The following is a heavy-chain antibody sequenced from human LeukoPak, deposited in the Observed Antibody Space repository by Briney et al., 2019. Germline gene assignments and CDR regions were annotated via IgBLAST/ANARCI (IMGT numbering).Heavy chain of an antibody. J-gene: IGHJ3*02. CDR1: GGTFSSYA. Sequence: SVKVSCRASGGTFSSYAISWVRQAPGQGLEWMGRIIPIFSTANYAQKFQGRVTITTDESASTAYMELSSLRSEDTAVYYCATHTLGARPYAFDIWGQGTMVTVSS. CDR2: IIPIFSTA. V-gene: IGHV1-69*05. D-gene: IGHD1-26*01. CDR3: ATHTLGARPYAFDI.